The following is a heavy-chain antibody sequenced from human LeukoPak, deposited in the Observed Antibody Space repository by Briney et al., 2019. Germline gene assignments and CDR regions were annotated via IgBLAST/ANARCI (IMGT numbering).Heavy chain of an antibody. V-gene: IGHV4-31*03. CDR3: ARGRVNWFDP. D-gene: IGHD3-3*01. J-gene: IGHJ5*02. Sequence: SQTLSLTCTVSGGSISSGGYSWSWIRQHPGKGLEWIGYIYYSGSTYYSPSLKSRVTISVDTSKNQFSLKLSSVTAADTAVYYCARGRVNWFDPWGQGTLVTVSS. CDR1: GGSISSGGYS. CDR2: IYYSGST.